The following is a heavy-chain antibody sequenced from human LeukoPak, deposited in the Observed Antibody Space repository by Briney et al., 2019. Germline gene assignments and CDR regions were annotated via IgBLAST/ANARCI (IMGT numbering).Heavy chain of an antibody. CDR3: AKVNGYSSGWYIY. J-gene: IGHJ4*02. CDR1: GFTFSSYG. V-gene: IGHV3-23*01. CDR2: ISGSGGST. D-gene: IGHD6-19*01. Sequence: PGGSLRLSCAASGFTFSSYGMSWVRQAPGKGLEWVSAISGSGGSTYYADSVKGRFTISRDNSKNTLYLQMNSLRAEDTAVYYCAKVNGYSSGWYIYWGQGTLVTVSS.